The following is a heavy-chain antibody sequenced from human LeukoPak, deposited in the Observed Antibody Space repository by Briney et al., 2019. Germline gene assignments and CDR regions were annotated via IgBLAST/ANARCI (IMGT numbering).Heavy chain of an antibody. Sequence: ASVKVSCKTSGYTFNNYAMHWVRQAPGQRLEWMGCINGDNGNTQYSQKFQGRVTFTRDTSASTAYTELSSLTSEDMAVLYCARGGPNSGGWTLDHWGQGTLVSVSS. CDR3: ARGGPNSGGWTLDH. D-gene: IGHD6-19*01. J-gene: IGHJ4*02. CDR1: GYTFNNYA. V-gene: IGHV1-3*03. CDR2: INGDNGNT.